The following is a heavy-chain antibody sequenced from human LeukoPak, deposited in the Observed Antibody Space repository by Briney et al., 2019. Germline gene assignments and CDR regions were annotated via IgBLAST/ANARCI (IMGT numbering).Heavy chain of an antibody. Sequence: GGSLRLSCAASGFTFSSYSTNWVRQAPGKGLEGVSSISSSSSYIYYADSVKGRFTISRDNAKNSLYLQMNSLRAEDTAVYYCARDLGRGSSRGAFDIWGHGTMVTVSS. D-gene: IGHD6-13*01. J-gene: IGHJ3*02. CDR1: GFTFSSYS. CDR2: ISSSSSYI. CDR3: ARDLGRGSSRGAFDI. V-gene: IGHV3-21*01.